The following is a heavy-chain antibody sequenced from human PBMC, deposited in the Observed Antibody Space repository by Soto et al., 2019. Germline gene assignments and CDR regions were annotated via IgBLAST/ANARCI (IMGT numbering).Heavy chain of an antibody. CDR2: ISGSGGST. CDR3: AKLDSSGGGYYYGMDV. D-gene: IGHD6-19*01. Sequence: LRLSCAASGFTFSSYAMSWVRQAPGKGLEWVSAISGSGGSTYYADSVKGRFTISRDNSKNTLYLQMNSLRAEDTAVYYCAKLDSSGGGYYYGMDVWGQGTTVTVSS. V-gene: IGHV3-23*01. CDR1: GFTFSSYA. J-gene: IGHJ6*02.